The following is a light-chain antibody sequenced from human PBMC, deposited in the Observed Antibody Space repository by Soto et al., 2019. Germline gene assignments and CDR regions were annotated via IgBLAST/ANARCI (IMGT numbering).Light chain of an antibody. CDR3: QQRYNWPPT. CDR2: WAS. CDR1: QMFLWSNNKNY. Sequence: DFVMTQSPDSLTWSLGDMATIKCNCSQMFLWSNNKNYLAWYQQKPGQSPKLLIYWASTRESGVPDRFSGSGSGTAFTLTISGLEPEDFALYYCQQRYNWPPTFGGGTKV. J-gene: IGKJ4*01. V-gene: IGKV4-1*01.